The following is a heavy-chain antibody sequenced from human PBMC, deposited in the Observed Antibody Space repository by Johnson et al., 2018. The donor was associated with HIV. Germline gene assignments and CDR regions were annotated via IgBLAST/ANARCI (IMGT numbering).Heavy chain of an antibody. J-gene: IGHJ3*01. D-gene: IGHD1-26*01. CDR1: GFTFSNAW. V-gene: IGHV3-11*04. Sequence: QVQLVESGGGLVKPGGSLRLSCAASGFTFSNAWMSWVRQAPGKGLEWVSYISSSGSTIYYADSVKGRFTISRDNAKNSLYLQMNSLRAEDTAVYYCASDGWELLGVAAFDVWGQGTLVTVSS. CDR2: ISSSGSTI. CDR3: ASDGWELLGVAAFDV.